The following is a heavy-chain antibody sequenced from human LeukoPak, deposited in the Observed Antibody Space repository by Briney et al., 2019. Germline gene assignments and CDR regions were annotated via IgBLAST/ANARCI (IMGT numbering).Heavy chain of an antibody. V-gene: IGHV5-51*01. CDR2: IYPGDSDT. Sequence: GESLKISCKGSGYSLTSYWIGWVRQMPGKGLEWMGIIYPGDSDTRYSPSFQGQVTISADKSISTAYLQWSSLKASDTAMYYCARQDHGSGSYFFRAFDIWGQGTMVTVSS. J-gene: IGHJ3*02. D-gene: IGHD3-10*01. CDR3: ARQDHGSGSYFFRAFDI. CDR1: GYSLTSYW.